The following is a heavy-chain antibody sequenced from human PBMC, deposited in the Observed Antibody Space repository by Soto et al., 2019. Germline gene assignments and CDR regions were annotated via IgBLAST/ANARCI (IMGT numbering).Heavy chain of an antibody. CDR3: SRTVVQGILKVFDL. J-gene: IGHJ5*02. D-gene: IGHD3-16*02. CDR1: GDSINTGNFF. V-gene: IGHV4-31*03. Sequence: QVQLQESGPRLVKPSQTLSLTCSVSGDSINTGNFFWAWIRQHPGKGLEWIGYIHYSAGTFYTPSLKSRVTISVDTSSTQFFRNLSSVTAADTAVYYCSRTVVQGILKVFDLWGQRTLFTVTS. CDR2: IHYSAGT.